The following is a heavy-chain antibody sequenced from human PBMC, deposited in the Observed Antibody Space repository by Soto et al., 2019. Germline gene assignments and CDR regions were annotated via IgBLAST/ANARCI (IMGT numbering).Heavy chain of an antibody. CDR1: GGSIGTYY. J-gene: IGHJ4*02. D-gene: IGHD6-19*01. V-gene: IGHV4-59*01. CDR2: IYYTGSA. CDR3: ARDQWDGSGWTLDY. Sequence: PSETLSLTCTVSGGSIGTYYWSWIRQPPGKGLEWIGYIYYTGSANYNPSLESRVTMSVDTSKNQFSLKLTSMNAADTAVYYCARDQWDGSGWTLDYWGQGTLVTVSS.